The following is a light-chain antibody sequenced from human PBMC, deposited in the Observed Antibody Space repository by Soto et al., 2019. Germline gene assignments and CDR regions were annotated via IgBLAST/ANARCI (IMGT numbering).Light chain of an antibody. J-gene: IGKJ5*01. CDR2: DAS. Sequence: DIVLTQSPATLSLSPSERATLSCRASQSVSRYLAWYQQKPGQAPRLLIYDASNRATGIPARFSGSGSGTDFTLTISSLEPEDFAVYYCQQRSNWPPITFGQGTRLEIK. CDR3: QQRSNWPPIT. CDR1: QSVSRY. V-gene: IGKV3-11*01.